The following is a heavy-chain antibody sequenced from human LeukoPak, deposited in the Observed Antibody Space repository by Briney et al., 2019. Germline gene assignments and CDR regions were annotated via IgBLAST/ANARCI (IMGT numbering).Heavy chain of an antibody. D-gene: IGHD4-17*01. CDR2: INPNSGGT. Sequence: ASVKVSCKASGYTFTSYDINWVRQATGQGLEWMGWINPNSGGTNYAQKFQGRVTMTRDTSISTAYMELSRLRSDDTAVYYCARVHRNDYGDYEWGQGTLVTVSS. V-gene: IGHV1-2*02. J-gene: IGHJ4*02. CDR1: GYTFTSYD. CDR3: ARVHRNDYGDYE.